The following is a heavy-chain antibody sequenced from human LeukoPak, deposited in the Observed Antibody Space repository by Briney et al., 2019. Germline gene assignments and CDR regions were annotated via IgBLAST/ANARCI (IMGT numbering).Heavy chain of an antibody. CDR2: IIPIFGTA. J-gene: IGHJ4*02. CDR1: GGTFSSYA. D-gene: IGHD6-19*01. Sequence: SVKVSCKASGGTFSSYAISWVRQAPGQGLEWMGGIIPIFGTANYAQKFQGRVTITADKSTSTAYMELSSLRSEDTAVYYCARGGTSGWRTPNDDYWGQGTLVTVSS. CDR3: ARGGTSGWRTPNDDY. V-gene: IGHV1-69*06.